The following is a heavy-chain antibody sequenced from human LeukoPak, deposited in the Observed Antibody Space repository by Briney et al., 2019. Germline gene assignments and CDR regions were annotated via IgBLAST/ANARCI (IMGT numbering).Heavy chain of an antibody. CDR1: GGSISSGDYY. D-gene: IGHD1-26*01. V-gene: IGHV4-30-4*02. J-gene: IGHJ4*02. CDR3: ARDSGSYSPWSW. CDR2: IYYSGST. Sequence: PSETLSLTCTVSGGSISSGDYYWTWIRQPPGKGLEYIGYIYYSGSTYSNPSLKSRVTISVDTSKNQFSLKLSSVTAADTAVYYCARDSGSYSPWSWWGQGTLVTVSS.